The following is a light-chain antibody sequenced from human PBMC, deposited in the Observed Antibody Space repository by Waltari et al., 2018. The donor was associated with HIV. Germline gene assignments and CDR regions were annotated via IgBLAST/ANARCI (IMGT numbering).Light chain of an antibody. CDR2: SSN. Sequence: QSVLTQAPSASGTPGQRVTIPCSGSSSNIETNTVNWYQQLPGTAPKRLIYSSNQRPSGVPARVSGSKSGTSASLAISGLQSEDEADYYCAAWDDSLNGPVFGGGTKLTVL. CDR3: AAWDDSLNGPV. CDR1: SSNIETNT. J-gene: IGLJ2*01. V-gene: IGLV1-44*01.